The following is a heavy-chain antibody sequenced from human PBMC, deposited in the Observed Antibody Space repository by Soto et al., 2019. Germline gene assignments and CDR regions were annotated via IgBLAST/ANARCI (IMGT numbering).Heavy chain of an antibody. CDR1: GFTFSSYA. CDR3: ARDGGYDFWSGYYAAYFDY. V-gene: IGHV3-30-3*01. CDR2: ISYDGSNK. Sequence: GGSLRLSCAASGFTFSSYAMHWVRQAPGKGLEWVAVISYDGSNKYYADSVKGRFTISRDNSKNTLYLQMNSLRAEDTAVYYCARDGGYDFWSGYYAAYFDYWGQGTLVTVSS. J-gene: IGHJ4*02. D-gene: IGHD3-3*01.